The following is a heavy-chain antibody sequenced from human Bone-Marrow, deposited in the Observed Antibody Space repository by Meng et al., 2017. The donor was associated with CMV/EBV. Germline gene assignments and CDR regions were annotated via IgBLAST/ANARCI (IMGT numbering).Heavy chain of an antibody. CDR2: ISAYNGNT. D-gene: IGHD3-16*01. V-gene: IGHV1-18*01. CDR1: GYTFTSYG. J-gene: IGHJ4*02. CDR3: ARGGGSVDY. Sequence: ASVKVSCKASGYTFTSYGISWVRQAPGQGLEWMGWISAYNGNTNYAQKLQGRVTMTTDTSTSPAYLERRSLRSDDTAVHYGARGGGSVDYWGQGTLVPVSS.